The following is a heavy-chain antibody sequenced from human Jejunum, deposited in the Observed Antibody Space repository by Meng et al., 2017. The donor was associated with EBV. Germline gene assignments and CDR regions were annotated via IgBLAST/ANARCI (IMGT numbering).Heavy chain of an antibody. D-gene: IGHD2-8*02. V-gene: IGHV6-1*01. CDR1: VDSVSCNTSN. Sequence: QVQLPQPAQGLVQPSQTLSLTCALSVDSVSCNTSNWDWIRQSPSRGLEWLGRIYYRYQRYNHYAVSVQRRISVNPEKSKNQFSLKLNSVTPAATAVYYCARRLQTGGFDWWGQGTLVTVSS. CDR2: IYYRYQRYN. CDR3: ARRLQTGGFDW. J-gene: IGHJ4*02.